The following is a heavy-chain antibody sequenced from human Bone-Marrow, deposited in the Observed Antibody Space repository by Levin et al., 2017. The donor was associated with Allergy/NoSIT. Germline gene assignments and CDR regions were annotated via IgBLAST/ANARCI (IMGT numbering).Heavy chain of an antibody. CDR3: ARGPMYNHDSSGYSFNWYFDL. D-gene: IGHD3-22*01. CDR2: LSSSSANT. Sequence: GESLKISCTASGFTFISSAMSWVRQAPGKGLDWVSSLSSSSANTYYADSVKGRFTISRDNSKNTLYLQMNSLRAEDTAVYYCARGPMYNHDSSGYSFNWYFDLWGRGTLVTVSS. V-gene: IGHV3-23*01. CDR1: GFTFISSA. J-gene: IGHJ2*01.